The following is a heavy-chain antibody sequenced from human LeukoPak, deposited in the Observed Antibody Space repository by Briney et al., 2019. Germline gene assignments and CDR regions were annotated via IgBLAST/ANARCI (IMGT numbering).Heavy chain of an antibody. V-gene: IGHV3-23*01. D-gene: IGHD5-18*01. CDR3: VKEPRGYSFSFDI. Sequence: GGSLRLSCAASGFTFSNYAMSWVRQAPGKGLEWVSAISGSGSKTFYADSVKGRFTISRDNPKNTLYLQMNSLRPEDTAVYYCVKEPRGYSFSFDIWGQGTMVTVSS. CDR1: GFTFSNYA. J-gene: IGHJ3*02. CDR2: ISGSGSKT.